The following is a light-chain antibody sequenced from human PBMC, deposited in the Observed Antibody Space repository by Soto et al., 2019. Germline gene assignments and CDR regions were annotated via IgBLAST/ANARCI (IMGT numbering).Light chain of an antibody. CDR3: LQNYNYPWT. CDR1: QSISSW. CDR2: AAS. Sequence: DIQMTHSPSTLSASVGDRVTITCRASQSISSWLAWYQQKPGKAPKLLIYAASSLQSGVPPRFSGSGSGIQFTLTISSLQREDVATYYCLQNYNYPWTFGQGTKVDI. V-gene: IGKV1-5*01. J-gene: IGKJ1*01.